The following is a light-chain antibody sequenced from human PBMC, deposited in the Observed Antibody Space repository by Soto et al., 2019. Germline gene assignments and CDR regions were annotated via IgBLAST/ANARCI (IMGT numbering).Light chain of an antibody. J-gene: IGKJ2*01. CDR1: QSISVY. CDR3: QQSYSLPT. V-gene: IGKV1-39*01. CDR2: AAS. Sequence: DIQMTQSPSSLSASIGDRVTITCRASQSISVYLNWYQQKPGKAPKSLIYAASILHSGVPSRFSGSGPGTDFALTISSLQAEDFGTYYCQQSYSLPTFGQGTKLEIK.